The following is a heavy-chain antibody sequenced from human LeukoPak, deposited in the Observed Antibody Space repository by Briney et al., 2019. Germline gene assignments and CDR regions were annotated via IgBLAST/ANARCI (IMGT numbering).Heavy chain of an antibody. D-gene: IGHD5-18*01. J-gene: IGHJ4*02. V-gene: IGHV4-34*01. Sequence: SETLSLTCAVYGGSFSGYYWSWVRQPPGKGLEWIGEINHSGSTNYNPSLKSRVTISVDTSKNQFSLKLSSVTAADTAVYYCARAGAVDTAMVTIDYWGQGTLVTVSS. CDR2: INHSGST. CDR3: ARAGAVDTAMVTIDY. CDR1: GGSFSGYY.